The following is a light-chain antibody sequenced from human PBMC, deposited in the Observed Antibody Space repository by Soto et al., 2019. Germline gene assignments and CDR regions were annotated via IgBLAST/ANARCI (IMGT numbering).Light chain of an antibody. V-gene: IGKV4-1*01. J-gene: IGKJ1*01. CDR1: QNIFYSSKNKNY. Sequence: DIVMTQSPESLAVSLGERATINCKSSQNIFYSSKNKNYLAWYQHKAGQPPKVLIYWASARESGVPDRFRGSVSGTEFTLTISSLQAEDVAVYYCQQYYSTPQTFGQGTKVEIK. CDR3: QQYYSTPQT. CDR2: WAS.